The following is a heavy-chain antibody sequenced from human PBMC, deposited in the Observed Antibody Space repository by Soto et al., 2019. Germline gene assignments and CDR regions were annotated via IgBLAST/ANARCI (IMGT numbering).Heavy chain of an antibody. CDR1: GYSFTSHW. D-gene: IGHD2-2*01. J-gene: IGHJ6*02. V-gene: IGHV5-51*01. Sequence: PGESLKISCKTSGYSFTSHWIAWVRQMPGKGLEWMGIIYPSDSDIRYRPSFQGQVTISVDKSISAAYLQWSSLKASDTATYYCARFRPVPPPLPQTYYYYGMDVWGQGTTVTVS. CDR3: ARFRPVPPPLPQTYYYYGMDV. CDR2: IYPSDSDI.